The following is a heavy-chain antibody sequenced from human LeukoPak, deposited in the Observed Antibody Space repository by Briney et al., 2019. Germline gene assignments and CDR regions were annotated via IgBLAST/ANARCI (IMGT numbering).Heavy chain of an antibody. V-gene: IGHV4-4*07. CDR1: GGSLSSYY. D-gene: IGHD1-26*01. J-gene: IGHJ6*02. CDR2: IYTSGSI. CDR3: ARDFGELRPYYYYGMDV. Sequence: SETLSLTCTVSGGSLSSYYWSWIRQPAGKGLKWIGRIYTSGSINYNPSLKSRVTMSVDKSKNQFSLKLSSVAAADTAVYYCARDFGELRPYYYYGMDVWGQGTTVTVSS.